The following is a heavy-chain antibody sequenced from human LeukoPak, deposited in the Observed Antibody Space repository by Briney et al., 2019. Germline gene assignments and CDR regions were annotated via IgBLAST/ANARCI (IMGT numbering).Heavy chain of an antibody. J-gene: IGHJ5*02. CDR2: IWYDGSNK. Sequence: GGSLRLSCTASGFTLSSYGMHWVRQAPGKGLEWVAVIWYDGSNKYYADSVKGRFTISRDNSKNTLYLQMNSLRAEDTAVYYCARDTVGASKGLNWFDPWGQGTLVTVSS. D-gene: IGHD1-26*01. CDR1: GFTLSSYG. V-gene: IGHV3-33*01. CDR3: ARDTVGASKGLNWFDP.